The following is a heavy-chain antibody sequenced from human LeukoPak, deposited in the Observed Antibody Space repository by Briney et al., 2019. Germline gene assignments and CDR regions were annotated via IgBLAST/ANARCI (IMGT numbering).Heavy chain of an antibody. V-gene: IGHV4-39*02. J-gene: IGHJ4*02. CDR1: SASVTSSPYF. CDR3: AREGQGTSYFDY. CDR2: ISYSGTT. Sequence: PSETLSLTCTVSSASVTSSPYFWAWIRQAPGKGLEWIATISYSGTTYYNTSLKSRVSISADTSKNQFFLRVDSVTAADTAVYYCAREGQGTSYFDYWGQGTLVTVSS.